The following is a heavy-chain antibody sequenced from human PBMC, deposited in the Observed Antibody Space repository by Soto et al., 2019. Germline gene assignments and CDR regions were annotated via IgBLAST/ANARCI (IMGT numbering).Heavy chain of an antibody. J-gene: IGHJ4*02. CDR2: ISAYNGNT. CDR1: GYTFTSYG. Sequence: ASVKVSCKASGYTFTSYGISWVRQAPGQGLEWMGWISAYNGNTNYAQKLQGRVTMTTDTSTSTAYMELRSLRSDDTAVYYCAVKPNPGLFGVVNTSDYWGQGTLVTVYS. V-gene: IGHV1-18*04. D-gene: IGHD3-3*01. CDR3: AVKPNPGLFGVVNTSDY.